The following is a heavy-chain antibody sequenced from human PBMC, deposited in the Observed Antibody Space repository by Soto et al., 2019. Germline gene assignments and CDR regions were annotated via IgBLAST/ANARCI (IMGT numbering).Heavy chain of an antibody. CDR3: AKAAGFGVVTLNWFDP. CDR1: GFTFSSYA. J-gene: IGHJ5*02. D-gene: IGHD3-3*01. CDR2: ISGSGGST. Sequence: GGSLRLSCAASGFTFSSYAMSWVRQAPGKGLEWVSAISGSGGSTYYADSVKGRFTISRDNSKNTLYLQMNSLRAEDTAVYYCAKAAGFGVVTLNWFDPWGQGTPVTVSS. V-gene: IGHV3-23*01.